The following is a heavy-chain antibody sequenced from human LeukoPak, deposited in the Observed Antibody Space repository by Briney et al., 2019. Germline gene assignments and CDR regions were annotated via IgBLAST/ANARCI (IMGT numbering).Heavy chain of an antibody. J-gene: IGHJ3*02. CDR1: GGSISSSSYY. D-gene: IGHD3-22*01. CDR3: ASTASNGGAFDI. Sequence: PSGTLSLTCTVSGGSISSSSYYWGWIRQPAGKGLEWIGRIYTSGSTKYSSSLKSRVTMSMDTSKNQFSLNLSSVTAADRALYYCASTASNGGAFDIWGQGTVVTVSS. V-gene: IGHV4-61*02. CDR2: IYTSGST.